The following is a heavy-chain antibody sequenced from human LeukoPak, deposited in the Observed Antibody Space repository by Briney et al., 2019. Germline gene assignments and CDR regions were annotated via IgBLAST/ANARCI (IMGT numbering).Heavy chain of an antibody. V-gene: IGHV6-1*01. CDR3: ARLATNDGLDI. CDR1: GDSVSSKSAA. Sequence: SQTLSLTCAISGDSVSSKSAAWNWIRQSTSRGLEWLGRTFYRSKWNNDYAVSVRSRLTIKPDTSKNQFSLQLNSVTPEDTAVYYCARLATNDGLDIWGQGTMVTVSP. D-gene: IGHD5-12*01. CDR2: TFYRSKWNN. J-gene: IGHJ3*02.